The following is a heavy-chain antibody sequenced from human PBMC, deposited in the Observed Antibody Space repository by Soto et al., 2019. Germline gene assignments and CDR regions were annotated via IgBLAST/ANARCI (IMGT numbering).Heavy chain of an antibody. J-gene: IGHJ4*02. CDR3: ARHKSYWELLPHFDY. D-gene: IGHD1-26*01. CDR2: IYNSGST. V-gene: IGHV4-59*08. CDR1: GASISRYY. Sequence: ASGTLSLTCNVSGASISRYYWSWVRQPPEKGLEWIGYIYNSGSTNYNPSLKSRVTISVDTSKNQFSLKLSSVTAADTAVYYCARHKSYWELLPHFDYWGQGTLVTVSS.